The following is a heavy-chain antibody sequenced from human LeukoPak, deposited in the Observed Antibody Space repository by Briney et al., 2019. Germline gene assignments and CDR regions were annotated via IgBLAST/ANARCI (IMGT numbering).Heavy chain of an antibody. CDR3: ARDGRGTMMANWYFDL. CDR2: IIPIFGTA. CDR1: GGTFSSYA. Sequence: GASVKVSCKASGGTFSSYAISWVRQAPGQGLEWMGGIIPIFGTANYAQKFQGRVTITADESTSTAYIELSSLRSEDTAVYYCARDGRGTMMANWYFDLWGRGTLVTVSS. V-gene: IGHV1-69*13. J-gene: IGHJ2*01. D-gene: IGHD3-22*01.